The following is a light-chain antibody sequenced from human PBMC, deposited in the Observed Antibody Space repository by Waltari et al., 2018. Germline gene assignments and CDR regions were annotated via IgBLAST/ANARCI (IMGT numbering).Light chain of an antibody. Sequence: EIVLTQSPGTLSLSQGERATLSCRASQSITSNYLAWYQQRPGQAPRLLIYDASTRATGIPDRFSGSGSGTDFTLTISRLEPEDFAVYYCQQCGRSLYTFGQGTTLEIK. CDR2: DAS. V-gene: IGKV3-20*01. CDR3: QQCGRSLYT. CDR1: QSITSNY. J-gene: IGKJ2*01.